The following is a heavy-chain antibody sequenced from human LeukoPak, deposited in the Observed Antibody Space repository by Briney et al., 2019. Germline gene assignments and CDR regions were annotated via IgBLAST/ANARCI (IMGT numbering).Heavy chain of an antibody. CDR3: ARKDGDI. V-gene: IGHV4-4*07. Sequence: SETLSLTCTVSGVSVRSYFWIWIRKPAGRGLEWIGRIDASGSTNFNPSLKSRVTMSMNSSKNEFSLKLSSVTAADTALYYCARKDGDIWGQGTRVTVSS. CDR1: GVSVRSYF. CDR2: IDASGST. D-gene: IGHD5-24*01. J-gene: IGHJ3*02.